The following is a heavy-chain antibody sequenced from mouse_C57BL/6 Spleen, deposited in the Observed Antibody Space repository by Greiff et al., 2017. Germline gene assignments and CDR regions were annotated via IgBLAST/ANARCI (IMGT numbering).Heavy chain of an antibody. D-gene: IGHD2-4*01. CDR3: TRGGFYDYEYAMDY. V-gene: IGHV1-15*01. J-gene: IGHJ4*01. CDR1: GYTFTDYE. Sequence: VQLQQSGAELVRPGASVTLSCKASGYTFTDYEMHWVQQTPVHGLEWIGAIDPATGGTAYNQKFKGKAILTADKSSSTAYMELRSLTSEDSAFYYCTRGGFYDYEYAMDYWGQGTSVTVSS. CDR2: IDPATGGT.